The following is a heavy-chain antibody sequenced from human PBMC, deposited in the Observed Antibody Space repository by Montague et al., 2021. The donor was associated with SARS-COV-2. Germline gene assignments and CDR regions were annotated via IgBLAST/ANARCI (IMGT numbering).Heavy chain of an antibody. D-gene: IGHD7-27*01. V-gene: IGHV6-1*01. J-gene: IGHJ6*02. CDR2: PLLKSKRNY. CDR1: GDSVVKLRRR. CDR3: ARVRHLGRGMDV. Sequence: CAISGDSVVKLRRRSDEHTSAPPTRLDWLGRPLLKSKRNYHYAXXXKRRITIDPGTSKNQVSLQLRSVTPEDTAVYFCARVRHLGRGMDVWGQGTTVTVSS.